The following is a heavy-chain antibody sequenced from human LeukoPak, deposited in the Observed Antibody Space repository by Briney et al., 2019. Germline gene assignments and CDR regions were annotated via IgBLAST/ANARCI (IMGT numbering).Heavy chain of an antibody. CDR1: GFTFSSYG. D-gene: IGHD1-7*01. V-gene: IGHV3-33*06. Sequence: GGSLRLSCAASGFTFSSYGMHWVRQAPGKGLEWVAVIWYDGSNKYYADSVKGRFTISRDNSKNTLYLQMNSLRAEDTAVYYRAKERLELRSLDYWGQGTLVTVSS. CDR2: IWYDGSNK. J-gene: IGHJ4*02. CDR3: AKERLELRSLDY.